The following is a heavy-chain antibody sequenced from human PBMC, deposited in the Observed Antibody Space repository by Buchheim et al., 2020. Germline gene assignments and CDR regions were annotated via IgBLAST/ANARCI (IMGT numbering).Heavy chain of an antibody. CDR1: GFTFSSYG. J-gene: IGHJ3*02. CDR3: AKGSFRWELLDAFDI. V-gene: IGHV3-30*02. D-gene: IGHD1-26*01. CDR2: IRYDGSNK. Sequence: QVQLVESGGGVVQPGRSLRLSCAASGFTFSSYGMHWVRQAPGKGLEWVAFIRYDGSNKYYADSVKGRFTISRDNSKTTLYLQMNSLRAEDTAVYYCAKGSFRWELLDAFDIWGQGT.